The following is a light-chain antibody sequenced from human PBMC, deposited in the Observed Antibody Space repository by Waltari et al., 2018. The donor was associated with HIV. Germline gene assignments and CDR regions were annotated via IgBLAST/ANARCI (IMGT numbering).Light chain of an antibody. CDR3: LHYKYYPFT. V-gene: IGKV1-5*03. J-gene: IGKJ3*01. Sequence: DTQMTQSPSTLSASIGDRVTISCRASQSITSSLVWYQQKPGKAPKLLVYGASTLPSGVPSKFSGSGSGTEFTLTISSLQPDDFATYYCLHYKYYPFTFGPGTKVDIK. CDR2: GAS. CDR1: QSITSS.